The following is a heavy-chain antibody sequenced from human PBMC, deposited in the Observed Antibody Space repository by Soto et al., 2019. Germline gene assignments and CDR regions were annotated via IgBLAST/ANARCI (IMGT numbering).Heavy chain of an antibody. CDR2: ISGSGGST. V-gene: IGHV3-23*01. CDR1: GFTFSSYA. J-gene: IGHJ4*02. D-gene: IGHD6-19*01. CDR3: AKDPYPDRSGRQPFDY. Sequence: EVQLLESGGGLVQPGGSLRLSCAASGFTFSSYAMSWVRQAPGKGLEWVSAISGSGGSTYYADSVKGRFTISRDNSKKKLYPQIHSLRALYTAVYYYAKDPYPDRSGRQPFDYWGQGTLVTVSP.